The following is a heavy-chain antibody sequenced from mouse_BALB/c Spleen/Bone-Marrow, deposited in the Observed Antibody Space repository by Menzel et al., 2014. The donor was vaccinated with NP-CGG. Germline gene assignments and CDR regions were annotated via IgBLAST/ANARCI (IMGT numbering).Heavy chain of an antibody. CDR3: ATLTGTFDY. Sequence: EVQXQQSGAELVKPGASVKLSCTASGFNIKDTYMHWVKQRPEQGLEWIGRIDPASDYTQFDSKFQGKATITADTSSNTAYLQLSSLTSEDTAVYYCATLTGTFDYWGQGTTLTVSS. D-gene: IGHD4-1*01. J-gene: IGHJ2*01. CDR2: IDPASDYT. CDR1: GFNIKDTY. V-gene: IGHV14-3*02.